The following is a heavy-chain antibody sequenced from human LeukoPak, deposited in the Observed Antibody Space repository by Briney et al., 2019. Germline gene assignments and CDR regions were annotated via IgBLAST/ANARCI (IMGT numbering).Heavy chain of an antibody. CDR3: AKWVGATDWFDP. Sequence: QSGGSLRLSCAASGFTFSSYAMSWVRQAPGKGPEWVSAISGSGGSTYYADSVKGRFTISRDNSKNTLYLQMNSLRAEDTAVYYCAKWVGATDWFDPWGQGTLVTVSS. CDR2: ISGSGGST. J-gene: IGHJ5*02. V-gene: IGHV3-23*01. D-gene: IGHD1-26*01. CDR1: GFTFSSYA.